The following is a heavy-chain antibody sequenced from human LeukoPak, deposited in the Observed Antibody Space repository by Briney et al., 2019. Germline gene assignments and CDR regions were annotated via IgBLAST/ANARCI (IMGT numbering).Heavy chain of an antibody. CDR3: ASDVPENAAQIDY. D-gene: IGHD2-15*01. CDR1: GFTFSSYA. V-gene: IGHV3-23*01. CDR2: ISGSGGST. Sequence: GGSLRLSCAASGFTFSSYAMSWVRQAPGKGLEWVSAISGSGGSTYYADSVKGRFTISRDNSKNTLYLQMTSLKTDDTALYYCASDVPENAAQIDYWGQGTLVTVCS. J-gene: IGHJ4*02.